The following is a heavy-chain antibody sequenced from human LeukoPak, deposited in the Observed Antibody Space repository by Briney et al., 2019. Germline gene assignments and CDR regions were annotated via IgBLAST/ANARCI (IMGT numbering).Heavy chain of an antibody. CDR1: GYTFTSYG. Sequence: ASVKVSCKASGYTFTSYGISWVRQAPGQGLEWMGWISAYNGNTNYAQKLQGRVTMTTDTSTSAAYMELRRLRSDDTAVYYCASDLGIQLWIRDPRFDYWGQGTLVTVSS. CDR2: ISAYNGNT. CDR3: ASDLGIQLWIRDPRFDY. V-gene: IGHV1-18*01. D-gene: IGHD5-18*01. J-gene: IGHJ4*02.